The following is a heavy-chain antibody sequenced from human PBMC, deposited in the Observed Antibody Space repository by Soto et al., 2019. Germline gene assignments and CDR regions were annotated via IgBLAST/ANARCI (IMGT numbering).Heavy chain of an antibody. CDR3: ARTVTYYDILTGHYTAYYFDY. D-gene: IGHD3-9*01. CDR1: GFTVSSNY. V-gene: IGHV3-66*01. J-gene: IGHJ4*02. CDR2: IYSGGST. Sequence: PGGSLRLSCAASGFTVSSNYMSWVRQAPGKGLEWVSVIYSGGSTYYADSVKGRFTISRDNSKNTLYLQMNSLRAEDTAVYYCARTVTYYDILTGHYTAYYFDYWGQGTLVTVSS.